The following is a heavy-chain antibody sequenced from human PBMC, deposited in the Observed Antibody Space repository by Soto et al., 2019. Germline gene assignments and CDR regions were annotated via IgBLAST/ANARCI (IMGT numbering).Heavy chain of an antibody. J-gene: IGHJ4*02. CDR3: TTPNMTQAN. CDR1: GFTFSNAW. Sequence: PGGSLRLSCAASGFTFSNAWMSWVGQAPGKGLEWVGRIKIKTDGGTTDYAAPVKGRFTISRDDSKNTLYLQMNSLKTEDTAVYYCTTPNMTQANWGQGTLVTVSS. V-gene: IGHV3-15*01. CDR2: IKIKTDGGTT.